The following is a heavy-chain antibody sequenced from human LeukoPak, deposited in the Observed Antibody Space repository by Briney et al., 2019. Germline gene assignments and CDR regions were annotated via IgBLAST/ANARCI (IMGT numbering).Heavy chain of an antibody. V-gene: IGHV7-4-1*02. CDR2: INTNTGSP. J-gene: IGHJ3*02. CDR1: GYTFTSYA. CDR3: AREGPAERFWDDAFDI. Sequence: GASVKVSCKASGYTFTSYAMNWVRQAPGQGLEWMGWINTNTGSPTYAQGFTGRFVFSLDTSVSTAYLQISSLKAEDTAVYYCAREGPAERFWDDAFDIWGQGTMVTVSS. D-gene: IGHD3-3*01.